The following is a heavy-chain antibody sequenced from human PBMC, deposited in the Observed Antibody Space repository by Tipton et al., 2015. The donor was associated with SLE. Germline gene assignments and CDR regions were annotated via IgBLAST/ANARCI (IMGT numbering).Heavy chain of an antibody. D-gene: IGHD6-13*01. CDR1: GGSFTGYY. V-gene: IGHV4-34*01. J-gene: IGHJ4*02. CDR3: ARDEGIAAAGI. CDR2: INHNGIT. Sequence: TLSLTCAVYGGSFTGYYWSWIRQPPGKGLEWIGEINHNGITNYNPSLESRLIISVDTSKNQFFLNMNSVTAADTAVYYCARDEGIAAAGIWGQGTLVTVSS.